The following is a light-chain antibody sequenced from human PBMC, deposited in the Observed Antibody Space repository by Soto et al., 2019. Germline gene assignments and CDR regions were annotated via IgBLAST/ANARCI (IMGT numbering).Light chain of an antibody. Sequence: EIVLTQSPCTLSLSPGERATLSCRASQSVSSSYLAWYQQKPGQAPRLLIYDVCNRATDIPARFSGSGSGTDFTLTISSLEPEDFAVYYCQQRSNWPPEITFGQGTRLEVK. CDR1: QSVSSSY. CDR3: QQRSNWPPEIT. CDR2: DVC. V-gene: IGKV3D-20*02. J-gene: IGKJ5*01.